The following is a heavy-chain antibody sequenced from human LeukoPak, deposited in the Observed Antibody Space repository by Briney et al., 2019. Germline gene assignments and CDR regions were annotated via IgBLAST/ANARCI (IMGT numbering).Heavy chain of an antibody. V-gene: IGHV3-48*01. CDR1: GFTFSSYS. CDR3: ARVENWNYGDI. CDR2: ISYSSSTI. Sequence: PGGSLRLSCAASGFTFSSYSMNWARQAPGKGLEWVSYISYSSSTIYYADSVKGRFTISRDNAKNSLYLQMNSLRAEDTAVYYCARVENWNYGDIWGQGTMVTVSS. J-gene: IGHJ3*02. D-gene: IGHD1-7*01.